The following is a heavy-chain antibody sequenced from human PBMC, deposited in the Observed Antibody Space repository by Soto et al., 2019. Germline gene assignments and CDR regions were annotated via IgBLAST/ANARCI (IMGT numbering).Heavy chain of an antibody. CDR3: AREAYCTNGVCYYYYYYGMDV. Sequence: EVQLVESGGGLVQPGGSVRLSCAASGFTFSSYWMSWVRQAPGKGLEWVANIKQDGSEKYYVDSVKGRFTISRDNAKNSLYLQMNSLRAEDTAVYYCAREAYCTNGVCYYYYYYGMDVWGQGTTVTVSS. CDR1: GFTFSSYW. J-gene: IGHJ6*02. CDR2: IKQDGSEK. V-gene: IGHV3-7*01. D-gene: IGHD2-8*01.